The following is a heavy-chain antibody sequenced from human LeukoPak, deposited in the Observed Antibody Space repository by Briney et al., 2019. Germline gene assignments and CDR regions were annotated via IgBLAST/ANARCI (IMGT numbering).Heavy chain of an antibody. CDR1: GYTFTSYG. Sequence: ASVKVSCKASGYTFTSYGISWVRQAPGQGLEWMGWISAYNGNTNYAQKLQGRVTMTTDTSTSTAYMELRSLRSDDTVVYYCARVGYSSSSPTDFDYWGQGTLVTVSS. J-gene: IGHJ4*02. V-gene: IGHV1-18*01. CDR3: ARVGYSSSSPTDFDY. CDR2: ISAYNGNT. D-gene: IGHD6-13*01.